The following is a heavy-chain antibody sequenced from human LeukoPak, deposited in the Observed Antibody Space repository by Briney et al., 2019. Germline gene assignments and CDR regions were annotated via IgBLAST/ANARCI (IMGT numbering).Heavy chain of an antibody. Sequence: HPGGSLRLSCAASGFTFSSYAMTWVRQAPGKGLEWVSSFTSMSRTIYYADSVKGRFTIPRDNSKNTLYLQMGSLRAEDMAVYYCASLQDAFDIWGQGTMVTVSS. CDR3: ASLQDAFDI. D-gene: IGHD4-11*01. J-gene: IGHJ3*02. CDR1: GFTFSSYA. CDR2: FTSMSRTI. V-gene: IGHV3-48*01.